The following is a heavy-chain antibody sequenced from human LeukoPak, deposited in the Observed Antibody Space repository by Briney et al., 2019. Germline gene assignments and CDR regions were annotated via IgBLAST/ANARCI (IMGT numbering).Heavy chain of an antibody. J-gene: IGHJ4*02. CDR2: ISAYNGNT. D-gene: IGHD2-8*01. CDR1: GYTFTSYG. Sequence: GASVTVSFKSSGYTFTSYGMSWVRQAPGKGLEGMGWISAYNGNTNYAQKLQGRVTMTTDTSTSTAYMELRSLRSDDTAVYYCAREKRGYCTNGVCWGYDYWGQGTLVTVSS. V-gene: IGHV1-18*01. CDR3: AREKRGYCTNGVCWGYDY.